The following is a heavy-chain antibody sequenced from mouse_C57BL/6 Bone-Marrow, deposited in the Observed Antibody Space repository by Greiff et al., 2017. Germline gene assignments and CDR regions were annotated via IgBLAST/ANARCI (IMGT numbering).Heavy chain of an antibody. CDR1: GFTFSSYT. J-gene: IGHJ2*01. CDR2: ISGGGGNT. Sequence: EVNLVESGGGLVKPGGSLKLSCAASGFTFSSYTMSWVRQTPEKRLEWVATISGGGGNTYYPDSVKGRFTISRDNTKNTLYLQMSSLRSEDTALYYCAGPVYGYDFDYWGQGTTLTVSS. V-gene: IGHV5-9*01. D-gene: IGHD1-2*01. CDR3: AGPVYGYDFDY.